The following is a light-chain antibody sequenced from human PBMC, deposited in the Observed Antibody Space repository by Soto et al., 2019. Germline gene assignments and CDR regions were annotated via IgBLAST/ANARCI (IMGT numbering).Light chain of an antibody. V-gene: IGKV3-11*01. CDR1: QSVSTY. CDR3: QQRSSWPRIT. J-gene: IGKJ5*01. Sequence: EVVLTQSPATLSLPPGERATLSCRASQSVSTYLAWYQQKPGQAPRLLIYDASNRATGIPPRFSGSGSGTDFTLTISSLEPDDFAVYYCQQRSSWPRITFGQGTRLEIK. CDR2: DAS.